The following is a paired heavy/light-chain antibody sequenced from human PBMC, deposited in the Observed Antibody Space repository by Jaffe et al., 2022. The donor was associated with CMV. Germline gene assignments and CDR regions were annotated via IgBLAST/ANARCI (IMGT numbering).Light chain of an antibody. CDR2: DAS. CDR1: QSVGTY. CDR3: LQRSTWPHGT. Sequence: EIVLTQSPATLSLSPGERATLSCRASQSVGTYLAWFQQKPGQAPRLVIYDASNRAAGIPARFSGRGSGTGFTLTITSLEPEDFAVYYCLQRSTWPHGTFGQGTRLEIK. J-gene: IGKJ5*01. V-gene: IGKV3-11*01.
Heavy chain of an antibody. D-gene: IGHD1-1*01. V-gene: IGHV4-59*01. J-gene: IGHJ4*02. CDR3: ARDSGFAHGSETYHNV. CDR1: GGPLGYYY. CDR2: IYYSGRT. Sequence: QVQLQESGPGQVKPSETLSLTCTVSGGPLGYYYWSWIRQSPGKGLQWIGYIYYSGRTDYNPSLKSRVSFSVDTSKNQFSLKLTSVTAADTAVYYCARDSGFAHGSETYHNVWGQGILVTVSS.